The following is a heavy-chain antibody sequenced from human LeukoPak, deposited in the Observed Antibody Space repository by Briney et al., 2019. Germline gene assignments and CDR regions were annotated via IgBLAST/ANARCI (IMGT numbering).Heavy chain of an antibody. D-gene: IGHD2-8*01. CDR2: IDNDGSST. CDR1: GFTFRNYW. J-gene: IGHJ3*02. V-gene: IGHV3-74*01. CDR3: ARGGMAHAFDI. Sequence: PGGSLRLSCAASGFTFRNYWMHWVRHAPGKGLVWVSRIDNDGSSTIYADSVKGRFTISRDNAKSAVYLQMKSLIAEDTAVYYCARGGMAHAFDIWGQGRNVTVSS.